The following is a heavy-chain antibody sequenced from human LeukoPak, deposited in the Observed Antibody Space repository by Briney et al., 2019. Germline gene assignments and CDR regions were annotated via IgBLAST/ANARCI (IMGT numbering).Heavy chain of an antibody. V-gene: IGHV1-46*01. J-gene: IGHJ3*02. CDR2: INPSGGST. CDR3: ARSSAYYNEADI. D-gene: IGHD3-9*01. CDR1: GYTFTSYY. Sequence: ASVKVSCKTSGYTFTSYYIHWVRQAPGQGLEWLGIINPSGGSTTYAQRFQGRVTMTTDTSTSTVYMELTSLRSDDTAVYYCARSSAYYNEADIWGQGTMVTVSS.